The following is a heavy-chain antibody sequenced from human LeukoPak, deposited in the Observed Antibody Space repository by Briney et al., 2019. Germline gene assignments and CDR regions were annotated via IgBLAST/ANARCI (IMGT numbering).Heavy chain of an antibody. CDR1: GFTFSSYG. J-gene: IGHJ4*02. V-gene: IGHV3-30*02. CDR2: IRYDGSNK. Sequence: GGSLRLSCAASGFTFSSYGMHWVRQAPGKGLEWVAFIRYDGSNKYYADSVKGRFTISRDNSKNTLYLQMNSLRAEDTAVYYCAKVMYSSSWPFDYWGQGTLVTVSS. CDR3: AKVMYSSSWPFDY. D-gene: IGHD6-13*01.